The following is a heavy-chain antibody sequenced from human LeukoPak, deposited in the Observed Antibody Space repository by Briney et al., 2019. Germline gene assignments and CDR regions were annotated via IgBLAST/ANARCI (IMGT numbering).Heavy chain of an antibody. D-gene: IGHD3-10*01. Sequence: PSETLSLTCAVYGGSFSGYYWSWIRQPPGKGLEWIGEINHSGSTNYNPSLKSRVTISVDTSKNQFSLKLSSVTAADTAVYYCASHGRGIYYYYYYMDVWGKGTTVTVSS. CDR3: ASHGRGIYYYYYYMDV. CDR2: INHSGST. V-gene: IGHV4-34*01. CDR1: GGSFSGYY. J-gene: IGHJ6*03.